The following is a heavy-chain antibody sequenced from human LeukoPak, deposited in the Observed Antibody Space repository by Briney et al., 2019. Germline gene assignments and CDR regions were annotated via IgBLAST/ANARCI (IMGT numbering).Heavy chain of an antibody. D-gene: IGHD1-26*01. CDR1: VFTFSSYS. V-gene: IGHV3-30-3*01. J-gene: IGHJ4*02. Sequence: GGSLRLSCAASVFTFSSYSMHWVRQAPGKGLEWVAVISYDGSNKYYADSVKGRFTISRDNSKNTLYLQMNSLRAEDTAVYYCARDPWELNWCLDYWGQGTLVTVSS. CDR3: ARDPWELNWCLDY. CDR2: ISYDGSNK.